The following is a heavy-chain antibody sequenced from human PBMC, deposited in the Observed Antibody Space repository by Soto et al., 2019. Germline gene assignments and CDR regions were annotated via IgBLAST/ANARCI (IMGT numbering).Heavy chain of an antibody. Sequence: SETLSLTCSVSGASMNDYYGSWARQPPGKGLEWIGYMHSTGRANSNSSLNSRVSISVDTSKNRFSLSLTSVTPADTAVYYCVRSGHSFEGAMWGRGILVTVSS. CDR3: VRSGHSFEGAM. CDR2: MHSTGRA. CDR1: GASMNDYY. D-gene: IGHD2-2*01. V-gene: IGHV4-59*01. J-gene: IGHJ4*02.